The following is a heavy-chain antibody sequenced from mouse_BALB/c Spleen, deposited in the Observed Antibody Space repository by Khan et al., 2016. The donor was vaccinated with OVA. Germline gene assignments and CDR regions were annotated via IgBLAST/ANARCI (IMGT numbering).Heavy chain of an antibody. J-gene: IGHJ2*01. CDR1: GYSITSGYG. CDR3: ARTGRIKY. V-gene: IGHV3-2*02. CDR2: ISYSGST. Sequence: QLQESGPGLVKPYQSLFLTCTVTGYSITSGYGWNWIRQFPGNKLEWTGSISYSGSTNYNPSLKSRISNTRDTSKSLFFLQLDSVTTEDTATYYCARTGRIKYWCQGTTLTVSS. D-gene: IGHD1-1*01.